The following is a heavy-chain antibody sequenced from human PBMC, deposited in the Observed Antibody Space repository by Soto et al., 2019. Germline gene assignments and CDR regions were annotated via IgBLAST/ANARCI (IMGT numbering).Heavy chain of an antibody. CDR3: TKEDVVPYYFDY. V-gene: IGHV3-15*01. Sequence: GSLRLSCAASGFTFSNAWMSWVRQAPGKGLEWVGRIKSKTDGGTTDYAAPVKGRFTISRDDSKNTLYLQMNSLKTEDTAVYYCTKEDVVPYYFDYWGQGTLVTVSS. D-gene: IGHD2-21*01. CDR1: GFTFSNAW. CDR2: IKSKTDGGTT. J-gene: IGHJ4*02.